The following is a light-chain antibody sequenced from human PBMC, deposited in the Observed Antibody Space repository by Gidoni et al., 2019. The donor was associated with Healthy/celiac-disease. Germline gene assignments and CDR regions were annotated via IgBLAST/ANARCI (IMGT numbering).Light chain of an antibody. CDR3: AAWDDSLSGLRV. V-gene: IGLV1-47*01. CDR2: RNN. CDR1: SSNIGSHY. Sequence: QSVLTQPPSASGTPGQRVTISCSGSSSNIGSHYVYWYQQLPGTAPKLLIYRNNQRPSGVPDRFSGSKSGTSASLAISALRSADEADYYCAAWDDSLSGLRVFGGGTKLTVL. J-gene: IGLJ3*02.